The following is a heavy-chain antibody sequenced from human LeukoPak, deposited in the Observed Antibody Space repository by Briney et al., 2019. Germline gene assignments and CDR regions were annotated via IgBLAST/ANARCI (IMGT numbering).Heavy chain of an antibody. CDR1: GFTFSSYA. CDR3: ARGGSGSHRGYFDY. D-gene: IGHD1-26*01. Sequence: GGSLRLSCAASGFTFSSYAMHWVRQAPGKGLEWVAVISYDGSNKYYADSVKGRFTISRDNSKNTLYLQMNSLRAEDTAVYYCARGGSGSHRGYFDYWGQGTLVTVSS. CDR2: ISYDGSNK. V-gene: IGHV3-30-3*01. J-gene: IGHJ4*02.